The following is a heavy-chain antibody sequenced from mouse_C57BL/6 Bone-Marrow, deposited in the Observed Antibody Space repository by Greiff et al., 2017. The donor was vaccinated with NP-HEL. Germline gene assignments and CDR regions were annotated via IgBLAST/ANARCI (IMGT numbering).Heavy chain of an antibody. Sequence: VQLQQSGPELVKPGASVKISCKASGYSFTSYYIHWVKQRPGQGLEWIGWIYPGSGNTKYNEKFKGKATLTADTSSSTAYMQLSSLTSEDSAVYYGARGRVYGGGDYFDYWGQGTTLTVSS. V-gene: IGHV1-66*01. J-gene: IGHJ2*01. CDR3: ARGRVYGGGDYFDY. CDR2: IYPGSGNT. D-gene: IGHD1-1*01. CDR1: GYSFTSYY.